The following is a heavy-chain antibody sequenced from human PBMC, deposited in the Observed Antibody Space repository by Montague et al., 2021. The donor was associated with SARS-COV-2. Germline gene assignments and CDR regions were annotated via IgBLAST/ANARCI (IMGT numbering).Heavy chain of an antibody. CDR2: ISYDGSNK. V-gene: IGHV3-30-3*01. J-gene: IGHJ3*02. Sequence: SLRLSCAASGFTFSSYAMHWVRQAPGKGLEWVAVISYDGSNKYYADSVKGRFTISRGNSKNTLYLQMNSLRAEDTAVYYCARDPDSGSYSSDAFDIWGQGTMVTVSS. D-gene: IGHD1-26*01. CDR3: ARDPDSGSYSSDAFDI. CDR1: GFTFSSYA.